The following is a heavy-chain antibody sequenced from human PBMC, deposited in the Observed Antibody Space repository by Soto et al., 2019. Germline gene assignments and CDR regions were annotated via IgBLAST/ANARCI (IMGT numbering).Heavy chain of an antibody. CDR1: GFTFSNYV. CDR3: AKGPLGSGYDVGY. D-gene: IGHD5-12*01. J-gene: IGHJ4*02. V-gene: IGHV3-23*01. Sequence: EVQLLDSGGGLVQPGGSLRLSCAASGFTFSNYVMNWVRQAPGKGLDWVSAISASGGSTYYADSVKGRFTISRDNSKNTRYLQMSSLRAEDTAVYYCAKGPLGSGYDVGYWGQGTLVTVSS. CDR2: ISASGGST.